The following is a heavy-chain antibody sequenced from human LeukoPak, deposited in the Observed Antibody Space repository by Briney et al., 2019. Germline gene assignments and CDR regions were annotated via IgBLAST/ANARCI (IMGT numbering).Heavy chain of an antibody. Sequence: ASVKVSCKASEYTFTGYYMHWVRQAPGQGLEWMGWINPNSGGTNYAQKFQGRVTMTRDTSISTAYMELSRLRSDDTAVYYCARDFGFGGYCYYYYYYMDVWGKGTTVTVSS. J-gene: IGHJ6*03. D-gene: IGHD5-12*01. CDR1: EYTFTGYY. CDR2: INPNSGGT. V-gene: IGHV1-2*02. CDR3: ARDFGFGGYCYYYYYYMDV.